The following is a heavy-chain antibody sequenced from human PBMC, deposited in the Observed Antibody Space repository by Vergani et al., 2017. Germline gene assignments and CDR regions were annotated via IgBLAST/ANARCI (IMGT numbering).Heavy chain of an antibody. V-gene: IGHV4-34*01. CDR2: INHSGST. CDR3: ARLPYYYGSGSNYYYYYMDV. CDR1: GGSFSGYY. Sequence: QVQLQQWGAGLLKPSETLSLTCAVYGGSFSGYYWSWIRQPPGKGLEWIGEINHSGSTNYNPSLKSRVTISVDTSKNQSSLKLSSVTAADTAVYYCARLPYYYGSGSNYYYYYMDVWGKGTTVTVSS. J-gene: IGHJ6*03. D-gene: IGHD3-10*01.